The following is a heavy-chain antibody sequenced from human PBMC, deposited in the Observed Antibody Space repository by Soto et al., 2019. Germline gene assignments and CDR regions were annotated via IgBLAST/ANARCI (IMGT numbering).Heavy chain of an antibody. CDR2: MNPKSGNT. Sequence: ASVKVSCKASAYSINSYDMNWVRLATGQGLEWMGWMNPKSGNTGFAEKFQGRVKMTWNTSTGTVYLEISSLRPEDTAVYYCARGLVDSGGNCFDSWGQGTQVTVSS. J-gene: IGHJ4*02. V-gene: IGHV1-8*01. CDR3: ARGLVDSGGNCFDS. D-gene: IGHD4-17*01. CDR1: AYSINSYD.